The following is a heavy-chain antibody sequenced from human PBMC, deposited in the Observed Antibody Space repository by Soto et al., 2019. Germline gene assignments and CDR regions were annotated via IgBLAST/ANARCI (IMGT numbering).Heavy chain of an antibody. CDR3: ARALTVFGKGWFDA. V-gene: IGHV4-30-4*01. CDR1: GDSISSGDFY. CDR2: IYYSGRT. J-gene: IGHJ5*02. D-gene: IGHD3-3*01. Sequence: QVQLQESGPGLVKPSQTLSLTCTVSGDSISSGDFYWSWIRQPPEKCLEWIGYIYYSGRTYSNPSLKSRFTMSVDTSQNPLSLKLGSVTAADTAVYFCARALTVFGKGWFDAWCQGTLVIVSS.